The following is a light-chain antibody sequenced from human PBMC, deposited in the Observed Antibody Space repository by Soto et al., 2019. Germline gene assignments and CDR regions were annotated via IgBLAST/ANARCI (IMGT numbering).Light chain of an antibody. V-gene: IGLV2-14*01. Sequence: QSALTQPASVSGSPGQSITISCTGTSSDVGGYNYVSWYQQHPGKAPKLMIYEVSNRPSGVSNRFSGSKSGNTASLTISGLQAEDEADYYCAAWDARLSGYVFGTGTKLTVL. CDR3: AAWDARLSGYV. CDR2: EVS. CDR1: SSDVGGYNY. J-gene: IGLJ1*01.